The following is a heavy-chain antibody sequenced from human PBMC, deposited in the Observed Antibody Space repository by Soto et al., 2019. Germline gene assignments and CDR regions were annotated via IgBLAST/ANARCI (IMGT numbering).Heavy chain of an antibody. CDR3: AKFRGLWFGELPDYFDY. Sequence: EVQLLESGGGLVQPGGSLRLSCAASGFTFSSYAMSWVRQAPGKGLEWVSAISGSGGSTYYADSVKGRFTISRDNSKNTLYLQMNSRSAEDTAVYYCAKFRGLWFGELPDYFDYWGQGNLVTVSS. CDR2: ISGSGGST. D-gene: IGHD3-10*01. CDR1: GFTFSSYA. J-gene: IGHJ4*02. V-gene: IGHV3-23*01.